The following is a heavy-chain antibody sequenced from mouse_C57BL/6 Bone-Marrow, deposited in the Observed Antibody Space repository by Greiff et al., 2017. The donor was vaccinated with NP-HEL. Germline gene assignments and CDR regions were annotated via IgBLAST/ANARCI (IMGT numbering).Heavy chain of an antibody. D-gene: IGHD1-2*01. CDR2: IDPENGDT. J-gene: IGHJ3*01. CDR1: GFNIKDDY. Sequence: EVQGVESGAELVRPGASVKLSCTASGFNIKDDYMHWVKQRPEQGLEWIGWIDPENGDTEYASKFQGKATITADTSSNTAYLQLSSLTSEDTAVYYCTTGLRLWFAYWGQGTLVTVSA. V-gene: IGHV14-4*01. CDR3: TTGLRLWFAY.